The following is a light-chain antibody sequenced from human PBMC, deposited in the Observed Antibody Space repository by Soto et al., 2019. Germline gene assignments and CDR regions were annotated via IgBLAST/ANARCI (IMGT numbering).Light chain of an antibody. V-gene: IGKV1-5*03. CDR1: RGISRW. CDR3: QQYNTYSS. J-gene: IGKJ1*01. CDR2: LAS. Sequence: DIQMTQSPPTLSASVGDRVTITCRASRGISRWLAWYQQKPGKAPKLLIYLASNLESGVPSRFSGSGSGTEFTLTISSLQPDDFATYYCQQYNTYSSFGQGTKVEIK.